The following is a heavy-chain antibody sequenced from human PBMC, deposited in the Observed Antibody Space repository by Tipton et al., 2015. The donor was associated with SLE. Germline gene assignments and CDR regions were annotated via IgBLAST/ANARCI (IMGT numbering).Heavy chain of an antibody. CDR2: IKQDGSEK. D-gene: IGHD2-15*01. J-gene: IGHJ6*02. Sequence: SLRLSCAASGFTFSSYWMSWVRQAPGKGLEWVANIKQDGSEKYYVDSVKGRFTISRDNAKNSLYLQMNSLRAEDTAVYYCARDPVAYSYYGMDVWGQGIAVPVPS. V-gene: IGHV3-7*01. CDR1: GFTFSSYW. CDR3: ARDPVAYSYYGMDV.